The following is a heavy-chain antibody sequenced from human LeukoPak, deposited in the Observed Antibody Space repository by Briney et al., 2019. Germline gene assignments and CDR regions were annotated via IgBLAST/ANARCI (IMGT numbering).Heavy chain of an antibody. CDR3: SRVGPLYYYGSGFREFHH. CDR2: ISGSGNTI. Sequence: GGSLRLSCAASGFTFNNFGMTWVRQAPGKXLEWLSTISGSGNTIYYEDSVKGRFTISRDNSKSTLYLQMNSLQTEDTAVYYCSRVGPLYYYGSGFREFHHWGQGTLVTVSS. CDR1: GFTFNNFG. D-gene: IGHD3-10*01. V-gene: IGHV3-23*01. J-gene: IGHJ1*01.